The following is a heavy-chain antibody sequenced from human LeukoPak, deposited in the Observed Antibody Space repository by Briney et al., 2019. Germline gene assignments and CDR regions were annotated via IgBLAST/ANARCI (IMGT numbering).Heavy chain of an antibody. CDR2: IYHSGST. D-gene: IGHD1-14*01. J-gene: IGHJ4*02. CDR3: ARWRRPGFDY. V-gene: IGHV4-38-2*01. Sequence: PSETLSLTCAVSGYSISSGYYWGWIRQPPGKGLEWIGSIYHSGSTYYNPSLKSRVTISVDTSKNQFSLKLSSVTAADTAVYYCARWRRPGFDYWGQGTLVTVSS. CDR1: GYSISSGYY.